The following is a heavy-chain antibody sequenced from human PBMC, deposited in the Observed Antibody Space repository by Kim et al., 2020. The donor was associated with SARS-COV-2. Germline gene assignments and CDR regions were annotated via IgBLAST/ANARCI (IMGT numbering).Heavy chain of an antibody. CDR2: IIPILGIA. J-gene: IGHJ6*02. CDR3: ARDREAFQDCSSTSCYLDGTYYYYGMDV. CDR1: GGTFSSYA. D-gene: IGHD2-2*01. V-gene: IGHV1-69*04. Sequence: SVKVSCKASGGTFSSYAISWVRQAPGQGLEWMGRIIPILGIANYAQKFQGRVTITADKSTSTAYMELSSLRSEDTAVYYCARDREAFQDCSSTSCYLDGTYYYYGMDVRGQGTTVTVSS.